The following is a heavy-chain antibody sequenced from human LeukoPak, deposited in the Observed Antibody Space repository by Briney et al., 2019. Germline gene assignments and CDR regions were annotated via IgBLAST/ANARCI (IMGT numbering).Heavy chain of an antibody. CDR2: ISGDSTKI. D-gene: IGHD2-2*01. CDR1: GFNFGDYY. Sequence: GGSLRLSCAASGFNFGDYYMTWIRQAPGKGPEWLSFISGDSTKIYSPDSVKGRFTVSRDNSRNSLTLHMNSLTVDDTALYYCARAFHSSRRFFSPGAFDVWGRGTLVTDSS. V-gene: IGHV3-11*04. CDR3: ARAFHSSRRFFSPGAFDV. J-gene: IGHJ3*01.